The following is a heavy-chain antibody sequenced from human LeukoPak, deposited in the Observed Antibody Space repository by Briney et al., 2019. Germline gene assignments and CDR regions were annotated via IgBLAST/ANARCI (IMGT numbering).Heavy chain of an antibody. V-gene: IGHV4-39*07. D-gene: IGHD2-15*01. CDR3: ARSGCSGGSCYSQRGAFDI. CDR1: GGSISSSSYY. J-gene: IGHJ3*02. Sequence: PSETLSLTCTVSGGSISSSSYYWGWIRQPPGKGLEWIGSIYYSGSTYYNPSLKSRFTISVDTSKNQFSLKLSSVTAADTAVYYCARSGCSGGSCYSQRGAFDIWGQGTMVTVSS. CDR2: IYYSGST.